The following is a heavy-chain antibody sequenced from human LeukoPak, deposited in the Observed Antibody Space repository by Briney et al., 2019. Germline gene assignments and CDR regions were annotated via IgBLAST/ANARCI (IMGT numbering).Heavy chain of an antibody. CDR1: GFTFSGHW. J-gene: IGHJ4*02. CDR3: AAWGIGSSYVY. V-gene: IGHV3-7*01. CDR2: IRQDGGEE. D-gene: IGHD2-15*01. Sequence: GGSLRLSCAASGFTFSGHWMSWVRQAPGKGLEWVANIRQDGGEEYYVDSVRGRFTISRDNAKNSLYLQMNSLTDEDTAVYYYAAWGIGSSYVYWGQGTLVTVSS.